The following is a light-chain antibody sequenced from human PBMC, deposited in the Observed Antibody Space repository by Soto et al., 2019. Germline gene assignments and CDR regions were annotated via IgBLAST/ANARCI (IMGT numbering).Light chain of an antibody. CDR1: QVITSY. V-gene: IGKV1-9*01. Sequence: HWTHSPSSLSASVLYRVTITFRSSQVITSYLALYQQRPGKAPGLLIYSASTLQSGVPSRFSGSGYGTDFSLTISNLQPEDFATYYCQQLYSHPLTFGGGTKVDI. CDR3: QQLYSHPLT. J-gene: IGKJ4*01. CDR2: SAS.